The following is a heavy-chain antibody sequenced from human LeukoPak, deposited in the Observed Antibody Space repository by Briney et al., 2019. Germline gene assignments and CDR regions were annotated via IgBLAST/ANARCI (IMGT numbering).Heavy chain of an antibody. Sequence: GGSLRLSCAASGFTFSSFWMHWVRQAPGKGLVWVSRINSVGSSTSYADSVKGRFTISRDNAKNTLYLQMNSLRAEDTAVYYCARRVTTGSYFDLWGRGTLVTVSS. V-gene: IGHV3-74*01. CDR2: INSVGSST. CDR1: GFTFSSFW. CDR3: ARRVTTGSYFDL. D-gene: IGHD4-17*01. J-gene: IGHJ2*01.